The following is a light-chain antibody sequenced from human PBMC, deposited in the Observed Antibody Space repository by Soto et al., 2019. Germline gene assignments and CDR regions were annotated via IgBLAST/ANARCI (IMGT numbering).Light chain of an antibody. CDR1: QFIDSY. J-gene: IGKJ1*01. V-gene: IGKV3-11*01. Sequence: EIVLTQSPATLSLSPVERANLSCMASQFIDSYLAWYRQIPGQAPRLLIYDASNRATGIPDRFSGGGSGTDFTLTISSLEPEDFAVYYCQQRSNLPPTFGQGTKVDI. CDR3: QQRSNLPPT. CDR2: DAS.